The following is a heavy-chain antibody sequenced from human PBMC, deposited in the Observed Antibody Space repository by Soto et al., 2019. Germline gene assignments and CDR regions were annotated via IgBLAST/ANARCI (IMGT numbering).Heavy chain of an antibody. CDR2: IYSGGST. J-gene: IGHJ4*02. CDR1: GLTVSNNY. V-gene: IGHV3-66*01. CDR3: AAYSHKGY. Sequence: EEQLVESGGDLVQPGGPLRLSWAALGLTVSNNYMSWVGQAPGKGLEWVSLIYSGGSTYYADSVKGRFTISRDSSKNTLYLQMNSLRAEDTAMYYCAAYSHKGYWGQGTLVTVSS. D-gene: IGHD3-16*01.